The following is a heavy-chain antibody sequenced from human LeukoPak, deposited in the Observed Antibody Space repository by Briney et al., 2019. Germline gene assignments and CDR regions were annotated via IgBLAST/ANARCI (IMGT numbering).Heavy chain of an antibody. CDR3: TTDTNSPLDY. Sequence: PGGSLRLSCAASGFTFSDAWMSWVRQAPGKGLEWVGRIKRKSNGETTDYAAPVKGRFTISRDDSKNTLYLQMNSLKTEDTAVYYCTTDTNSPLDYWGQGTLVTVSS. D-gene: IGHD4-23*01. CDR1: GFTFSDAW. CDR2: IKRKSNGETT. J-gene: IGHJ4*02. V-gene: IGHV3-15*01.